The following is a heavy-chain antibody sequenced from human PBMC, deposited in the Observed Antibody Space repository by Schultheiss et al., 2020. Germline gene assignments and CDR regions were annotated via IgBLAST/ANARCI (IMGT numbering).Heavy chain of an antibody. Sequence: GGSMRLSCAVSGFTVSSNYMSWVRQAPGKGLEWVSAISGSGGSTYYADSVKGRFTISRDNSKNTLYLQMNSLRAEDTAVYYCAKPAGQQLAPDAFDIWGRGTMFTVAS. D-gene: IGHD6-13*01. CDR3: AKPAGQQLAPDAFDI. V-gene: IGHV3-23*01. CDR2: ISGSGGST. CDR1: GFTVSSNY. J-gene: IGHJ3*02.